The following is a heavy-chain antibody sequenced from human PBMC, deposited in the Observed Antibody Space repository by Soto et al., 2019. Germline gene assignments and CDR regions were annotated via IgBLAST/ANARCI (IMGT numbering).Heavy chain of an antibody. CDR1: GFTFGDYA. V-gene: IGHV3-49*04. CDR3: TRASSLDFDF. D-gene: IGHD3-16*01. J-gene: IGHJ4*02. Sequence: GGSLRLSCTTSGFTFGDYALSWVRQAPGKGLEWVGFIRRNAYGGTTDYAASVKGRFTISRDDSKSIAYLQMNSLRTEDTALYYCTRASSLDFDFWGQGTLVTVS. CDR2: IRRNAYGGTT.